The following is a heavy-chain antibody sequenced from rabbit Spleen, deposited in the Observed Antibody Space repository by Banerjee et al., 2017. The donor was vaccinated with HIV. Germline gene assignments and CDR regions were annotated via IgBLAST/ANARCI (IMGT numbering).Heavy chain of an antibody. J-gene: IGHJ3*01. D-gene: IGHD4-1*01. CDR1: GFSFNNNYY. CDR3: ARAIVPWLGLTRLDL. CDR2: IYAIKGST. Sequence: QSLEESGGGLVQPEGSLTLTCTASGFSFNNNYYISWVRQAPGKGLEWIGIIYAIKGSTDYASWVNGRFTISSDNAQSTVDLQMHSLTAADTATYFCARAIVPWLGLTRLDLWGPGTLVTVS. V-gene: IGHV1S40*01.